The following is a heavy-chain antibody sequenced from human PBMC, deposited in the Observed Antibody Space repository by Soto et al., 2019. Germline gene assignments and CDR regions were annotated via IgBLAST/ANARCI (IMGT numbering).Heavy chain of an antibody. CDR2: IKADGSEK. CDR3: ARLGPGMYSSSSGHWY. D-gene: IGHD6-6*01. Sequence: GGSLRLSCAASGFTFSSYAMSWVRQAPGKGLEWVANIKADGSEKYYVDSVKGRFTISRDNGKNSLYLQMNSLRAEDTAVYYCARLGPGMYSSSSGHWYWGQGTLVTVSS. CDR1: GFTFSSYA. J-gene: IGHJ4*02. V-gene: IGHV3-7*01.